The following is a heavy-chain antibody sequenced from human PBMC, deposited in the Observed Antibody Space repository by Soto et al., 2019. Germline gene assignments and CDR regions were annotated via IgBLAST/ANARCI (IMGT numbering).Heavy chain of an antibody. CDR3: ARAKAPLYSSSWYWFDP. Sequence: PSETLFLTCTVSGGSISSYYWSWIRQPPGKGLEWIGYIYYSGSTNYNPSLKSRVTISVDTSKNQFPLKLSSVTAADTAVYYCARAKAPLYSSSWYWFDPWGQGTLVTVSS. CDR1: GGSISSYY. V-gene: IGHV4-59*08. CDR2: IYYSGST. D-gene: IGHD6-13*01. J-gene: IGHJ5*02.